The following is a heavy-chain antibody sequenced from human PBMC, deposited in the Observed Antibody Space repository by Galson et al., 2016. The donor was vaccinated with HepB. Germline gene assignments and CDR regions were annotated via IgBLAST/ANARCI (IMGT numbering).Heavy chain of an antibody. Sequence: LTCGIYGGSFSGYYWSWIRQPPGKGLECIGEINHSGSTNYNPSLESRVTLSVETSKNQFSLKMSSVSAADTAVYYCARGANSFGSGSYIAFDVWGQGTMVTVS. V-gene: IGHV4-34*01. CDR3: ARGANSFGSGSYIAFDV. D-gene: IGHD1-26*01. CDR1: GGSFSGYY. CDR2: INHSGST. J-gene: IGHJ3*01.